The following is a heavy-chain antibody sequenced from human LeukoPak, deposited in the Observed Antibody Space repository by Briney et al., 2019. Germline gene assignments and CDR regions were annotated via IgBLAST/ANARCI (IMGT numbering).Heavy chain of an antibody. V-gene: IGHV4-30-2*01. Sequence: PSETLSLTCTVSGGSISSGGYSWSWIRQPPGKGLEWIGYIYHSGSTYYNPSLKSRVTISVDRSKNQFSLKLSSVTAADTAVYYCATVDTEIWYFDYWGQGTLVTVSS. D-gene: IGHD5-18*01. CDR2: IYHSGST. J-gene: IGHJ4*02. CDR3: ATVDTEIWYFDY. CDR1: GGSISSGGYS.